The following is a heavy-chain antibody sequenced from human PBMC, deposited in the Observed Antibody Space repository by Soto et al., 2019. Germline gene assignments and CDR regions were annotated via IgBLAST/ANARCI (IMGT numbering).Heavy chain of an antibody. V-gene: IGHV3-30-3*01. CDR1: GFTFSSYA. CDR2: ISYDGSNK. J-gene: IGHJ4*02. D-gene: IGHD1-26*01. Sequence: GGSLRLSCAASGFTFSSYAMHWVRQAPGKGLEWVAVISYDGSNKYYADSVKGRFTISRDNSKNTLYLQMNSLRAEDTAVYYCARGGGGSGSTYEIDYWGQGTLVTVSS. CDR3: ARGGGGSGSTYEIDY.